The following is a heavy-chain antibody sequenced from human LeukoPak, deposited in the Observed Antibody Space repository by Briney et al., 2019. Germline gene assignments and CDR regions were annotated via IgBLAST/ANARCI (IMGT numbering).Heavy chain of an antibody. CDR3: AAHSSSYNY. J-gene: IGHJ4*02. D-gene: IGHD6-6*01. CDR2: IWYDGSNK. Sequence: GRSLRLSCAASGFTFSSYGMHWVRQAPGKGLEWVAVIWYDGSNKYYADSVKGRFTISRDNSKNTLYLQMNSLRAEDTAVYYCAAHSSSYNYRGQGTLVTVSS. CDR1: GFTFSSYG. V-gene: IGHV3-33*01.